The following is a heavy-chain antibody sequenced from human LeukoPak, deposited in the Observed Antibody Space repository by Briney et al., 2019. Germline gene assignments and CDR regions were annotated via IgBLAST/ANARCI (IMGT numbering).Heavy chain of an antibody. CDR1: GYTFTGYY. D-gene: IGHD3-3*01. V-gene: IGHV1-2*02. CDR2: INPNSGGT. J-gene: IGHJ4*02. CDR3: ARGRPSEGYDFWSGYYVGSSPGGDY. Sequence: PLASVKVSCKASGYTFTGYYMHWVRQAPGQGLEWMGWINPNSGGTNYAQKFQGRVTMTRDTSISTAYMELSRLRSEDTAVYYCARGRPSEGYDFWSGYYVGSSPGGDYWGQGTLVTVSS.